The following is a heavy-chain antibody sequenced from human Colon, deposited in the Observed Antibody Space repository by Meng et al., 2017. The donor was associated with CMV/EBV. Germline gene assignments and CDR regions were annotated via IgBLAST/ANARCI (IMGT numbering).Heavy chain of an antibody. J-gene: IGHJ1*01. CDR2: VCYNGIT. CDR3: ALRGLAAGTFQH. Sequence: QVKCQRSDPRRVKPAKTLALTWAVSVGPIRRNCWSGTRLPPGKGLEWIGYVCYNGITDYNPSLKSRVTISGETSKNQFSLQVSSVTAADTAMYYCALRGLAAGTFQHWGQGALVTVSS. V-gene: IGHV4-59*01. CDR1: VGPIRRNC. D-gene: IGHD6-13*01.